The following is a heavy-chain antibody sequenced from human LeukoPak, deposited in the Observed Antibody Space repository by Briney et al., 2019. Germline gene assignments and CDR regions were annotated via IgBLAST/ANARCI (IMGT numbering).Heavy chain of an antibody. J-gene: IGHJ4*02. D-gene: IGHD1-26*01. V-gene: IGHV4-4*07. CDR2: IYTSGST. CDR1: GGSISSYY. Sequence: SETLSLTCTVSGGSISSYYWSWIRQPAGKGLGWIGRIYTSGSTNYNPSLKSRVTMSVDTSKNQFSLKLSSVTAADTAVYYCARSPLEGSGSYPFDYWGQGTLVTVSS. CDR3: ARSPLEGSGSYPFDY.